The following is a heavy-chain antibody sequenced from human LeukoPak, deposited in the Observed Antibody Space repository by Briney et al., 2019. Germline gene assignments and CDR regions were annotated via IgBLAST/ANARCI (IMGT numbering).Heavy chain of an antibody. V-gene: IGHV1-69*13. CDR3: ARGFYGDYRGNWFDP. CDR1: GGTFSSYA. D-gene: IGHD4-17*01. Sequence: SVKVSCKASGGTFSSYAISWVRQAPGLGLEWMGGIIPIFDTVDYTQRFQVRVTITADESTSTAYMELNSLRSEDTAVYYCARGFYGDYRGNWFDPWGQGTLVTVSS. J-gene: IGHJ5*02. CDR2: IIPIFDTV.